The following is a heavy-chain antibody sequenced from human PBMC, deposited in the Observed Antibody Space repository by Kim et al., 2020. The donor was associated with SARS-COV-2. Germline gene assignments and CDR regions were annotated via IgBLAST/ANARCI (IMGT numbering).Heavy chain of an antibody. D-gene: IGHD2-15*01. CDR3: TNYGSGSGNL. V-gene: IGHV3-30*18. Sequence: GGSLRISCAASGFTFSNYGMHWVRQAPGKGLEGVAVISKDGSDKDYADSMKGRFTISRDNSKNTVYLQMSNLRAEDTAIYYCTNYGSGSGNLWGQGTLV. CDR1: GFTFSNYG. CDR2: ISKDGSDK. J-gene: IGHJ4*02.